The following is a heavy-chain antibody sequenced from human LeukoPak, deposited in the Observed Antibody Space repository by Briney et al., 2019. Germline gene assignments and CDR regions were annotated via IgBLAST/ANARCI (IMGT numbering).Heavy chain of an antibody. Sequence: GRSLRLSCAASGFTFSSYAMSWVRQAPGKGLESVSAISGSGGSTYYADSVKGRFTISRDNSKNTLYLQMNSLRAEDTAVYYCAKSPSTTVTIYFDYWGQGTLVTVSS. D-gene: IGHD4-17*01. V-gene: IGHV3-23*01. CDR2: ISGSGGST. CDR1: GFTFSSYA. J-gene: IGHJ4*02. CDR3: AKSPSTTVTIYFDY.